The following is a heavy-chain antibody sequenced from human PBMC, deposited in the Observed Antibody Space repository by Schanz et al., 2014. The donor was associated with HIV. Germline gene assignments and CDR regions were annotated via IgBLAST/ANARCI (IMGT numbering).Heavy chain of an antibody. CDR3: ANSGYCTSGICYTRGDGMDV. Sequence: VQLLESGGGLVQPGGSLRLSCVASGFTFSDYTMNWVRQAPGKGLEWVAVISYDGSNKYYADSVKGRFTISRDNSKNTLFLQMNSLRAEDTAVYYCANSGYCTSGICYTRGDGMDVWGQGTTVTVSS. CDR1: GFTFSDYT. D-gene: IGHD2-8*01. CDR2: ISYDGSNK. J-gene: IGHJ6*02. V-gene: IGHV3-30*18.